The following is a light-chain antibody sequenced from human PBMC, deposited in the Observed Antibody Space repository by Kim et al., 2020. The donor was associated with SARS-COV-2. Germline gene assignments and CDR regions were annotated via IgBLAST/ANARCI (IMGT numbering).Light chain of an antibody. CDR2: DVT. Sequence: GQSITISCTGTIRDVGGYNYVSWYQQYPGKVPQLIIYDVTKRPSGVSARFSGSKSGSTASLSISGLQAEDEAHYYCNSYTTRSTVVFGGGTQLTVL. J-gene: IGLJ3*02. V-gene: IGLV2-14*03. CDR3: NSYTTRSTVV. CDR1: IRDVGGYNY.